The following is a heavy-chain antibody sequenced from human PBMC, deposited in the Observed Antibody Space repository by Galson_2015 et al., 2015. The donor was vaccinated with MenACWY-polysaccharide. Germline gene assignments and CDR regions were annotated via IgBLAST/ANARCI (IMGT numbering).Heavy chain of an antibody. CDR3: ARDVRWTNLFGVAGFDY. D-gene: IGHD3-3*01. CDR1: GFTFNNYR. J-gene: IGHJ4*02. V-gene: IGHV3-21*04. CDR2: ISSLSSSK. Sequence: SLRLSCAGSGFTFNNYRMNWVRQGPGKGLEWVSFISSLSSSKYYGDSVKGRFSISRDNAKNSVYLKMNNLSVDDTAVYYCARDVRWTNLFGVAGFDYWGQGILVSVSS.